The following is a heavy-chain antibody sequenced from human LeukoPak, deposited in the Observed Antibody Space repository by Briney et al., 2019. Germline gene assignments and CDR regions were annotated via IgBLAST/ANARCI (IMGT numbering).Heavy chain of an antibody. D-gene: IGHD1-1*01. CDR2: ISSSSSYI. J-gene: IGHJ4*02. V-gene: IGHV3-21*01. CDR1: GFTFSTYS. CDR3: ARDGPTGTTDYFDY. Sequence: GGSLRLSCAASGFTFSTYSMNWVRQAPGKGLEWVSSISSSSSYISYADSVKGRFTISRDNAKTSLYLQMNSLRAEDTALYFCARDGPTGTTDYFDYWGQGTLVTVSS.